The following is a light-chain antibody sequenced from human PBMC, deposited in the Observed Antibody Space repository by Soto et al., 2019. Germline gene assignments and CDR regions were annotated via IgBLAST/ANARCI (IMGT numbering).Light chain of an antibody. CDR1: QGISSH. CDR3: QQSYSSLYT. Sequence: DIQMTQSPSSLSASVGDRVTITCRASQGISSHLNWYQQKPGNAPKVLISAASSLQSGVPSRFSGSGSGTDFTLTISSLQPEDYATYYCQQSYSSLYTFGQGTKLEIK. J-gene: IGKJ2*01. CDR2: AAS. V-gene: IGKV1-39*01.